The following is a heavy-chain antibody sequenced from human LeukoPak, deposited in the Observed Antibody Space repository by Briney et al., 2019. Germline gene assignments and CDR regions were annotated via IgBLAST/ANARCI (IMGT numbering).Heavy chain of an antibody. D-gene: IGHD3-3*01. CDR3: ARGVLRFLEWFLDY. CDR1: GGSISSYY. V-gene: IGHV4-4*07. CDR2: IYTSGST. J-gene: IGHJ4*02. Sequence: PSETLSLTCTVSGGSISSYYWSWIRQPAGKGLEWIGRIYTSGSTNYNPSLKSRVTMSVDTSKNQSSLKLSSVTAADTAVYYCARGVLRFLEWFLDYWGQGTLVTVSS.